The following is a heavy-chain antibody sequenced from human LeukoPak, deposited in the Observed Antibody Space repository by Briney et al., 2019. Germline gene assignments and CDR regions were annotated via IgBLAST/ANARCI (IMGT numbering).Heavy chain of an antibody. CDR2: ISGSGGNT. J-gene: IGHJ4*02. Sequence: QPGGSLRLSCAASGFTFSSYAMNWVRQAPGKGLEWVSGISGSGGNTNLADSVKGRFTISRDNSNNTLYLQMNSLRAEDTAVYYCAEDLQRTTITSTSFDYWGQGTLVTVSS. D-gene: IGHD4-11*01. V-gene: IGHV3-23*01. CDR1: GFTFSSYA. CDR3: AEDLQRTTITSTSFDY.